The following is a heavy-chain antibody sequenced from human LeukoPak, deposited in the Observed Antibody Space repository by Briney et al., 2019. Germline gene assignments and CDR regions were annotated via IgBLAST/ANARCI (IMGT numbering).Heavy chain of an antibody. D-gene: IGHD3-10*01. CDR2: ISGSGGTT. J-gene: IGHJ4*02. V-gene: IGHV3-23*01. CDR1: GFTFSSYA. CDR3: STYRWLGD. Sequence: GGSLRLSCAASGFTFSSYAMHWVRQAPGKGLEWVSVISGSGGTTYYADSVKGRFTTSRDNSKNTLYLQMNSLRAEDTAVYYCSTYRWLGDWGQGTLVTVSA.